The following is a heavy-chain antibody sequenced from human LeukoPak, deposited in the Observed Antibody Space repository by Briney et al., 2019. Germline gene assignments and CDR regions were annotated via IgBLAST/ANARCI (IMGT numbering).Heavy chain of an antibody. Sequence: GGSLRLSCAASGFTFSSYRMNWVRQAPGKGLEWVSYISSSSSTICYADSVKGRFTISRDNAKNSLYLQLNSLRAEDTAVYYCATGTSLDYWGQGTPVTVSS. CDR3: ATGTSLDY. V-gene: IGHV3-48*01. CDR2: ISSSSSTI. CDR1: GFTFSSYR. J-gene: IGHJ4*02.